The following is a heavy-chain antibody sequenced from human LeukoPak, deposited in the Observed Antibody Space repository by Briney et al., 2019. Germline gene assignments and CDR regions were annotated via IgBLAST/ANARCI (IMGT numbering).Heavy chain of an antibody. Sequence: SETLSLTCTVSGGSISSYYWSWIRQPPGKGLEWIGYIYTSGSTNYNPSLKSRVTISVDTSKNQFSLKLSSVTAADTAVYYCARVSIVATNYFDYWGQGTLVTVSS. J-gene: IGHJ4*02. CDR1: GGSISSYY. V-gene: IGHV4-4*09. CDR3: ARVSIVATNYFDY. CDR2: IYTSGST. D-gene: IGHD5-12*01.